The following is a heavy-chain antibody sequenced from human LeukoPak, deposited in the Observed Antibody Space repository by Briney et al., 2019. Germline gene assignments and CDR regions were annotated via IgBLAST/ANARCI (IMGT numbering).Heavy chain of an antibody. J-gene: IGHJ3*02. CDR3: ARARYVNSFYAFDI. CDR2: LSKSGNT. CDR1: GGSISSYY. D-gene: IGHD3-9*01. Sequence: SETLSLTCTVSGGSISSYYWSWIRLPPGKGLEWIGYLSKSGNTNYSPSLKSRVTIFGDTSRNQFFLKLSSVTAADTAVYYCARARYVNSFYAFDIWGQGTLVTVSS. V-gene: IGHV4-59*01.